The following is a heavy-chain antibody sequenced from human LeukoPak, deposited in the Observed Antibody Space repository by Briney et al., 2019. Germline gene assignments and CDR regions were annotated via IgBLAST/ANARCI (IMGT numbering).Heavy chain of an antibody. CDR2: IVVGSGNT. V-gene: IGHV1-58*02. CDR1: GFTFTSSA. Sequence: GASVKVSCKASGFTFTSSAMQWVQQARGQRLEWIGWIVVGSGNTNYAQKFQERVTITRDMSTSTAYMELSSLRSEDTAVYYCAAVRGYSYGYYFDYWGQGTLVTVSS. CDR3: AAVRGYSYGYYFDY. D-gene: IGHD5-18*01. J-gene: IGHJ4*02.